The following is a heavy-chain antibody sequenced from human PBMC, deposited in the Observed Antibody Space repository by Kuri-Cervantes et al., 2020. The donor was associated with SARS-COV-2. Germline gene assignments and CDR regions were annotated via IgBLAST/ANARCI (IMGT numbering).Heavy chain of an antibody. D-gene: IGHD1-26*01. J-gene: IGHJ4*02. CDR3: ARSIGPSGGYDY. V-gene: IGHV2-70*11. Sequence: SGPTLVKPTQTLTLTCTVSGFSLSTSGMYVNWIRQPPGKALEWLARIGWDVETSRSTSLKTRLTISKDTSKNQVVLTMTNLDPVDTGTYYCARSIGPSGGYDYWGQGTLVTVSS. CDR2: IGWDVET. CDR1: GFSLSTSGMY.